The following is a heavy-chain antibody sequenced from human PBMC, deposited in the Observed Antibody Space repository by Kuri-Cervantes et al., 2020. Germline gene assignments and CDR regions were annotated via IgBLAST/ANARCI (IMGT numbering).Heavy chain of an antibody. V-gene: IGHV1-18*01. D-gene: IGHD3-10*01. Sequence: ASVKVSCKASGYTFSSYAINWVRQAPGQGLEWMGWISAYNGDTNYAQKLQGRVTMTTDTSTSTAYMELRSLRSDDTAVYYCASVSDAYYYYMDFWGKGTTVTVSS. CDR2: ISAYNGDT. CDR3: ASVSDAYYYYMDF. J-gene: IGHJ6*03. CDR1: GYTFSSYA.